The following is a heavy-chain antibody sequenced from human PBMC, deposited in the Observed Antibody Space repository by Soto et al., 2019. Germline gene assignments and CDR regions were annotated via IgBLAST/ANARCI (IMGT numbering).Heavy chain of an antibody. CDR2: IIPIFGTA. CDR1: GGTFSSYA. V-gene: IGHV1-69*13. Sequence: SVKVSCKASGGTFSSYAISWVRQVPGQGLEWMGGIIPIFGTANYAQKFQGRVTITADESTSTAYMELSSLRSEDTAVYYCARVTVTTPEYYYYGMDVWGQGTTVTVSS. D-gene: IGHD4-4*01. CDR3: ARVTVTTPEYYYYGMDV. J-gene: IGHJ6*02.